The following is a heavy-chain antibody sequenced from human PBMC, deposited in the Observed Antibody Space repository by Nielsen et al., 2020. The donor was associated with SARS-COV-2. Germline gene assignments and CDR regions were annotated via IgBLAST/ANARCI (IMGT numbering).Heavy chain of an antibody. J-gene: IGHJ5*02. CDR3: ASGGSLNNWFDP. CDR1: GYTFTSYG. V-gene: IGHV1-18*01. D-gene: IGHD1-26*01. Sequence: ASVKVSCKASGYTFTSYGISWVRQAPGQGLEWMGWISAYNGNTNYAQKFQGRVTMTEDTSTDTAYMELSSLRSEDTAVYYCASGGSLNNWFDPWGQGTLVTVSS. CDR2: ISAYNGNT.